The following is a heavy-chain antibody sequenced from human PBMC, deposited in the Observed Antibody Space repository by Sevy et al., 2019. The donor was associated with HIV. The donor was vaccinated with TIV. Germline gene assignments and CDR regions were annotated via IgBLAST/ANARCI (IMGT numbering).Heavy chain of an antibody. CDR3: ARVQYRYYYYYYGMDV. V-gene: IGHV4-34*01. Sequence: SETLSLTCAVYGGSFSGYYWSWIRQPPGKGLEWIGEINHSGSTNYNPSLKSRVTISVDTSKNQSSLKLSSVTAADTAVYYCARVQYRYYYYYYGMDVWGQGTTVTVSS. D-gene: IGHD4-4*01. CDR1: GGSFSGYY. J-gene: IGHJ6*02. CDR2: INHSGST.